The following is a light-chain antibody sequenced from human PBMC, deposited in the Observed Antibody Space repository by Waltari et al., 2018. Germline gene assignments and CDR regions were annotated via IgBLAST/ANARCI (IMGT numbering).Light chain of an antibody. CDR1: QRVSSN. CDR3: QQYNNPRTWT. J-gene: IGKJ1*01. CDR2: GAS. Sequence: EIVMTQSPATLSVSPGERATLSCRASQRVSSNLAWYQQKPGQAPRLLIYGASTRATGIPARLSGSGSGTEFTLTISSMQSEDFAVYYCQQYNNPRTWTFGQGTKVEIK. V-gene: IGKV3-15*01.